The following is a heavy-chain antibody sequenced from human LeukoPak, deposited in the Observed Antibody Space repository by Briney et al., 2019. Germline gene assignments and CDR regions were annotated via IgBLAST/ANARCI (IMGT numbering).Heavy chain of an antibody. Sequence: PGGSLRLSCAASGFTVSSNYMSWVRQAPGKGLEWVSVIYSGGSTYYADSVKGRFTISRHNSKHTLYLQMNSLRAEDTAVYYCAWASGSYSFGFDYWGQGTLVTVSS. CDR2: IYSGGST. D-gene: IGHD1-26*01. CDR3: AWASGSYSFGFDY. J-gene: IGHJ4*02. V-gene: IGHV3-53*04. CDR1: GFTVSSNY.